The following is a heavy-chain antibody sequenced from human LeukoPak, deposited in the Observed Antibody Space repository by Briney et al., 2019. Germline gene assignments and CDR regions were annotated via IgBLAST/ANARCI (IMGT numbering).Heavy chain of an antibody. CDR1: GYTFTSYY. D-gene: IGHD2-2*01. V-gene: IGHV1-46*01. Sequence: ASVKVSCKASGYTFTSYYMHWVRQAPGQGLEWMGIINPSGGSTSYAQKFQGRVTMTRDTPISTAYMELSRLRFDDTAVYYCARVSSAHYFYGMDVWGQGTTVTVSS. CDR3: ARVSSAHYFYGMDV. J-gene: IGHJ6*02. CDR2: INPSGGST.